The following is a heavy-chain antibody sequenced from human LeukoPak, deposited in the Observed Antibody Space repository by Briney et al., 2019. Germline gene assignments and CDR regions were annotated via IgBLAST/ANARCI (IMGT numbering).Heavy chain of an antibody. D-gene: IGHD1-26*01. CDR2: INWVGDTS. CDR3: AKEPELVGAFDY. Sequence: GGSLRLSCAASGFTFDDYAMHWVRQAPGKGLQWISSINWVGDTSSYADSVKGRFTVSRDNSKNTLYLQMNSLRAEDTAVYYCAKEPELVGAFDYWGQGTLVTVSS. V-gene: IGHV3-43D*03. CDR1: GFTFDDYA. J-gene: IGHJ4*02.